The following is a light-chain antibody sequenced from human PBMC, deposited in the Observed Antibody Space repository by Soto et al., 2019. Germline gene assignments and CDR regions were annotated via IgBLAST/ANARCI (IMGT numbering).Light chain of an antibody. Sequence: EIVLTQSPGTLSLSPGERATLSCRASQSVSSNYLAWYQQKPGQAPRLLIYGASSRATGIPDRFSGSGSGTDFTLTISRLEPEDLAVYYCQQYGSSLYTFGQGTRLEIK. CDR1: QSVSSNY. V-gene: IGKV3-20*01. J-gene: IGKJ5*01. CDR3: QQYGSSLYT. CDR2: GAS.